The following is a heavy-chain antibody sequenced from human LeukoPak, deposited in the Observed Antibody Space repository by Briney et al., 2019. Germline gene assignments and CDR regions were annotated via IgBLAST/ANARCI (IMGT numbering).Heavy chain of an antibody. V-gene: IGHV1-18*01. J-gene: IGHJ3*02. CDR1: GYTFTSYG. D-gene: IGHD2-15*01. CDR2: ISAYNGNT. Sequence: ASVKVSCKASGYTFTSYGISWVRQAPGQGLEWMGWISAYNGNTNYAQKLQGRVTMTRDTSISTAYMELSRLRSDDTAVYYCARAGLRLCSGGSCYSGNDAFDIWGQGTMVTVSS. CDR3: ARAGLRLCSGGSCYSGNDAFDI.